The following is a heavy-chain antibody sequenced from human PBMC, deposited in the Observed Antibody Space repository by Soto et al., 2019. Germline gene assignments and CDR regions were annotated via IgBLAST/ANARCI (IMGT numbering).Heavy chain of an antibody. CDR2: IIPIFGTA. CDR1: GGTFSSYA. Sequence: SVKVSCKASGGTFSSYAISWVRQAPGQGLEWMGGIIPIFGTANYAQKFQGRVTITADESTSTAYMELSRLRSEDTAVYYCARGPSIYWFLDDWGQGTPFTVSS. V-gene: IGHV1-69*13. J-gene: IGHJ4*02. D-gene: IGHD3-10*01. CDR3: ARGPSIYWFLDD.